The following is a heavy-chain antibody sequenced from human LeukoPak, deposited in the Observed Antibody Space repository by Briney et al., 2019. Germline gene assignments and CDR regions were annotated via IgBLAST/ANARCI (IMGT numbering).Heavy chain of an antibody. CDR3: ARVSWCCGMDV. V-gene: IGHV4-34*01. CDR2: INHSGST. Sequence: SETLSLTCAVYGGSFSGYYWSWIRQPPGKGLEWIGEINHSGSTNYNPSLKSRVTISVDTSKSQFCLKLSSVPAADTAVYYCARVSWCCGMDVWGQGTTVTVSS. CDR1: GGSFSGYY. J-gene: IGHJ6*02. D-gene: IGHD4/OR15-4a*01.